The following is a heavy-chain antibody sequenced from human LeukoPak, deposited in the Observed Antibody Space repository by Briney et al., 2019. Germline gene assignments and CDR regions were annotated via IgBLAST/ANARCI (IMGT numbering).Heavy chain of an antibody. Sequence: SETLSLTCTVSGGSISDSSYHWGWIRQPPGKGLEWIGTIYYGGTTYYNPSLKNRVTISLDRSKNQFSLRLNSVTAADTAVYYCARTAGYCSSTSCYSHFQHWGQGTLVTVSS. D-gene: IGHD2-2*01. V-gene: IGHV4-39*07. J-gene: IGHJ1*01. CDR2: IYYGGTT. CDR1: GGSISDSSYH. CDR3: ARTAGYCSSTSCYSHFQH.